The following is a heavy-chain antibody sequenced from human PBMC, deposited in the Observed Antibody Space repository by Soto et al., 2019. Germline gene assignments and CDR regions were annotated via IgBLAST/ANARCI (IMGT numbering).Heavy chain of an antibody. J-gene: IGHJ6*02. V-gene: IGHV4-4*07. Sequence: QVQLQESGPGLVKPSETLSLTCTVSGGSISSYYWSWIRQPAGKGLEWIGRIYTSGSTNYNPSLKRRVTMSVDTSKNQFSLKLSSVTAADTAVYYCARVDTAMVTGYYYYGMDVWGQGTTVTVSS. CDR1: GGSISSYY. CDR3: ARVDTAMVTGYYYYGMDV. CDR2: IYTSGST. D-gene: IGHD5-18*01.